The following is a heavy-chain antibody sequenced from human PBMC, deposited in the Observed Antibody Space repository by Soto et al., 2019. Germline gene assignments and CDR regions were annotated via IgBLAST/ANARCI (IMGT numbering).Heavy chain of an antibody. Sequence: ASVKVSCKASGYTFTSCYIHWVRQAPGQGLEWMGIIKPRSDTTTYAQKFQGRIAMTRDTSTSTIYMELSSLRSEDTAVYYCARDSYYYDSHDYVFIAYWGQGTQVTVSS. D-gene: IGHD3-22*01. CDR1: GYTFTSCY. CDR3: ARDSYYYDSHDYVFIAY. CDR2: IKPRSDTT. V-gene: IGHV1-46*01. J-gene: IGHJ4*02.